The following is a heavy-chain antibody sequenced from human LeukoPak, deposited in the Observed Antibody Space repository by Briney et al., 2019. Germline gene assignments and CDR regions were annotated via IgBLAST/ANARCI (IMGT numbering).Heavy chain of an antibody. J-gene: IGHJ4*02. CDR3: ARRLDMVTFDY. D-gene: IGHD5-18*01. Sequence: GGSLRLSCAASGVTFDDYGMSWVRQAPGKGLEWVSGINWNGGSTGYADSVKGRFTISRDNAKNSLYLQMNSLRAEDTALYYCARRLDMVTFDYWGQGTLVTVSS. V-gene: IGHV3-20*04. CDR1: GVTFDDYG. CDR2: INWNGGST.